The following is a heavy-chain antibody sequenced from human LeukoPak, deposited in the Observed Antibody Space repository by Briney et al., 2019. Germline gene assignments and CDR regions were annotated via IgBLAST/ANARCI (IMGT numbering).Heavy chain of an antibody. Sequence: PGGSLRLSCAASGFIFRSYSMNWVRQAPGKGLEWVSSISGSDNGAYFADSVKGRFTISRDNSKNTLSLQMNSLRAEDTAVYYCAKDRSAAAPYCFDYWGQGTLVTVSS. CDR2: ISGSDNGA. CDR3: AKDRSAAAPYCFDY. CDR1: GFIFRSYS. V-gene: IGHV3-23*01. D-gene: IGHD6-13*01. J-gene: IGHJ4*02.